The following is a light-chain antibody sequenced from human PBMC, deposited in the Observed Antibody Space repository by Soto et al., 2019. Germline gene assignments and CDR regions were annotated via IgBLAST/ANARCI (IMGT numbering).Light chain of an antibody. CDR3: QQSYISPYT. Sequence: DIQMTQSPSSLSASVGDRVTITCRASESIANSLNWYQQKPGKAPNLLIYAASTLQTGVPSRFSGSGSGTDFTLPISSLQTEDLATYFCQQSYISPYTFGQGTKLDI. CDR1: ESIANS. J-gene: IGKJ2*01. V-gene: IGKV1-39*01. CDR2: AAS.